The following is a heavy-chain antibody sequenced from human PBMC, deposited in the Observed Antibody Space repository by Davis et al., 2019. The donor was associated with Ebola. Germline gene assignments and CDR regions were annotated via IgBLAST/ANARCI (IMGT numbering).Heavy chain of an antibody. CDR3: AKDLVRLPLFDY. V-gene: IGHV3-48*01. D-gene: IGHD2-2*01. CDR2: ISSGGRTI. CDR1: GFTFSSNT. Sequence: GESLKISCAASGFTFSSNTMTWVRQAPGKGLEWVSYISSGGRTIYYADSVKGRFTISRDNSKNTLYLQMNSLRAEDTAVYYCAKDLVRLPLFDYWGQGTLVTVSS. J-gene: IGHJ4*02.